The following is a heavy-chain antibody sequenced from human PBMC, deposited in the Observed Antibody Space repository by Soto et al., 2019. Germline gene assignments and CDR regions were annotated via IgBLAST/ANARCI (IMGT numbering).Heavy chain of an antibody. V-gene: IGHV1-69*13. J-gene: IGHJ4*02. CDR1: GGTFSSYA. Sequence: ASLKVSCKASGGTFSSYAISWVRQAPGQGLEWMGGIIPIFGTANYAQKFQGRVTITADESTSTAYMELSSLRSEDTAVYYCARDITVSGSYGGAGYWGQGTLVTVSS. D-gene: IGHD1-26*01. CDR2: IIPIFGTA. CDR3: ARDITVSGSYGGAGY.